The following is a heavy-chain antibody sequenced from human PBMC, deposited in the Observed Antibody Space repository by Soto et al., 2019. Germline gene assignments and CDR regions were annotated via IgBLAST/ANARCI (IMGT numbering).Heavy chain of an antibody. CDR1: GGTFSSYA. CDR3: ARDQLGDYYDSSGYYD. V-gene: IGHV1-69*13. D-gene: IGHD3-22*01. CDR2: IIPIFGTA. Sequence: SVKVSCKASGGTFSSYAISWVRQAPGQRLEWMGGIIPIFGTANYAQKFQGRVTITADESTSTAYMELSSLRSEDTAVYYCARDQLGDYYDSSGYYDWGQGTLVTVSS. J-gene: IGHJ4*02.